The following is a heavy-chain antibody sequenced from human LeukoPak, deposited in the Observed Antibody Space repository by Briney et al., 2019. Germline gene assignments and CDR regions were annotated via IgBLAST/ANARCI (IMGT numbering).Heavy chain of an antibody. Sequence: GASVKVSCKASGYTFTSYYMHWVRRAPGQGREWMGMINPSGGTTRYAQKFQGRATMTSDTSTSTVYMEVRSLRSEDTAVYYCARFENHCTSTSCYGEDSDYWGQGTLVIVSS. V-gene: IGHV1-46*03. CDR3: ARFENHCTSTSCYGEDSDY. CDR2: INPSGGTT. J-gene: IGHJ4*02. CDR1: GYTFTSYY. D-gene: IGHD2-2*01.